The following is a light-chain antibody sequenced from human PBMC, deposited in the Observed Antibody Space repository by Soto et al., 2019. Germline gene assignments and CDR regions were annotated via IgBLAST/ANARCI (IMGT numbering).Light chain of an antibody. J-gene: IGLJ7*01. Sequence: QSVLTQPPSASGTPGQKVTISCSGSNSNIGSNTVSWFQQLPGRAPKLLLYNNIYRPPGVPDRFSGSKSGTSVSLAISGLQSEDAADYYCAAWDDSLDGHVVFGGGTQLTVL. CDR2: NNI. CDR1: NSNIGSNT. V-gene: IGLV1-44*01. CDR3: AAWDDSLDGHVV.